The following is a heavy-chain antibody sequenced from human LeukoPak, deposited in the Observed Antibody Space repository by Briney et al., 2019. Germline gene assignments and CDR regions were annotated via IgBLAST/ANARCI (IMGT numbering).Heavy chain of an antibody. J-gene: IGHJ4*02. D-gene: IGHD3-9*01. V-gene: IGHV3-74*01. CDR2: INIDGATT. CDR3: ARETAVSGGIFFDY. CDR1: GSTFSNYW. Sequence: PGGSLRLSCAASGSTFSNYWLHWVRQAPGKGLVWVSRINIDGATTTYADSVRGRFTVSRDNAQNTLWLQMNSLRAEDTALYYCARETAVSGGIFFDYRGQGTLVTVSS.